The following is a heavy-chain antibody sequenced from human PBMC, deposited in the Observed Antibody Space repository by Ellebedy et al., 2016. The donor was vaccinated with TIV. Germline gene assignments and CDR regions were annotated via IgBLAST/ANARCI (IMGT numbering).Heavy chain of an antibody. D-gene: IGHD6-13*01. CDR2: FDPEDGET. V-gene: IGHV1-24*01. CDR1: GYTLTALS. CDR3: ATRANTAAGVYYYYYGMDV. J-gene: IGHJ6*02. Sequence: ASVKVSCKVSGYTLTALSMHWVRQAPGKGLEWMGGFDPEDGETIYAQKFQGRVTMTEDTSTDTAYMELSSLRSEDTAVYYCATRANTAAGVYYYYYGMDVWGQGTTVTVSS.